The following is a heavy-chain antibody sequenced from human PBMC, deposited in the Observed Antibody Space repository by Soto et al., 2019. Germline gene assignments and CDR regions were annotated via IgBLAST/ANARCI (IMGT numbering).Heavy chain of an antibody. J-gene: IGHJ5*02. CDR2: ISSSSSYI. D-gene: IGHD2-2*01. V-gene: IGHV3-21*01. CDR1: GFSCSNYG. CDR3: ARSDCTSTSCYVVWFDP. Sequence: EVQLVESGGGLVKPGGSLRLSCAASGFSCSNYGMNWVRQAPGKGLEWVSSISSSSSYISYADSVKGRFTISRDNAKNSVYLQMNILRAEDTAVYYCARSDCTSTSCYVVWFDPWGQGTLVTVSS.